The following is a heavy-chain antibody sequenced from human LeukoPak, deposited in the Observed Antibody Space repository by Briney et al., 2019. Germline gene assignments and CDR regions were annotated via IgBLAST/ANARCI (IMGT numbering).Heavy chain of an antibody. CDR1: GYSIKTGRY. Sequence: SETLSLTCAVSGYSIKTGRYWCWIRQPPGKGLEWIGSIYQSGSTYYNPSLKSRITISVDKSKNQFSLNLRSLTAQDTAVYYCARSLSTAGIDYWGQGILVTVSS. CDR3: ARSLSTAGIDY. J-gene: IGHJ4*02. V-gene: IGHV4-38-2*01. CDR2: IYQSGST.